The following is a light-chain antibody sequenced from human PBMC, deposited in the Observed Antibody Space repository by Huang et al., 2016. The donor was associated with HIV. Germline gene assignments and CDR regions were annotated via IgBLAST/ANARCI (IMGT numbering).Light chain of an antibody. J-gene: IGKJ5*01. V-gene: IGKV1-39*01. CDR1: QNINTY. Sequence: DILLTQSPSSLSASVGDRVTITCRASQNINTYLNWYQQKPGKAPNLLIHSASTLQTGGPSRFSGSGSGTYFTLTVNSLQPEDSATYYCQQGYSALITFGQGTRL. CDR3: QQGYSALIT. CDR2: SAS.